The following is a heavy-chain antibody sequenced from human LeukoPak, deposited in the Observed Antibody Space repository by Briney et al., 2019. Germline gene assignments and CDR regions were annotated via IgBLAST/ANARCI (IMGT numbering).Heavy chain of an antibody. Sequence: GASVKVSCKASGYTFTGYCLHWVRQAPGQGLEWMGWINPSSGATNYAQKFQGRVTMTRDTSITTSYMELSRLRSDDTAVYYCARGRGSGWYPSDYWGQGTLVTVSS. D-gene: IGHD6-19*01. CDR3: ARGRGSGWYPSDY. J-gene: IGHJ4*02. V-gene: IGHV1-2*02. CDR1: GYTFTGYC. CDR2: INPSSGAT.